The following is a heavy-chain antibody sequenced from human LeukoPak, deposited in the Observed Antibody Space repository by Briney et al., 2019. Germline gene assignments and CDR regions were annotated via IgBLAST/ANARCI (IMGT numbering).Heavy chain of an antibody. D-gene: IGHD6-13*01. CDR1: GFTFATYA. CDR2: ISGSGGST. Sequence: GGSLRLSCAVSGFTFATYAMSWVRQAPGKGLEWVSTISGSGGSTYYADSVKGRFTISRDNSKNTLFLQMNGLRADDTAVYFCAKDQKSIAATGYDYWGQGTRATVSS. J-gene: IGHJ4*02. V-gene: IGHV3-23*01. CDR3: AKDQKSIAATGYDY.